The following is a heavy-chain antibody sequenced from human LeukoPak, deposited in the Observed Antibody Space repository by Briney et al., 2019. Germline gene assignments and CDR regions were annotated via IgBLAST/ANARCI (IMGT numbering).Heavy chain of an antibody. D-gene: IGHD1-26*01. J-gene: IGHJ4*02. CDR2: TRNKANSYIT. Sequence: GGSLRLSCAASGFTFSDHFLDWVRQAPGKGREWVGRTRNKANSYITEYAASVKGRFTISRDDSKNSLYLQMSSLKTDDTAMYYCASIRGTFGYWGQGTLVTVSS. V-gene: IGHV3-72*01. CDR1: GFTFSDHF. CDR3: ASIRGTFGY.